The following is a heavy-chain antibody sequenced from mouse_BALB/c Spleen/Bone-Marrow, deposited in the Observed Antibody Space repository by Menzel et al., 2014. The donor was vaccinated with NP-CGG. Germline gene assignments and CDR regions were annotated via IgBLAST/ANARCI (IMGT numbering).Heavy chain of an antibody. Sequence: DVHLVESGPELVKPGASVKISCKASGYSFTGYFMNWVKQSHGKSLEWIGRINPYNGDTFYNQKFKGKATLTVDKSSSTAHMELLSLTSEDSAVYYCGRGKDGYYSFDYWGQGTTLTVSS. J-gene: IGHJ2*01. CDR1: GYSFTGYF. CDR3: GRGKDGYYSFDY. V-gene: IGHV1-37*01. CDR2: INPYNGDT. D-gene: IGHD2-3*01.